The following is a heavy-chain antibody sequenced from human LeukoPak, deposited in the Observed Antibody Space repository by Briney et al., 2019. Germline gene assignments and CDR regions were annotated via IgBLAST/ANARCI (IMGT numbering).Heavy chain of an antibody. D-gene: IGHD6-25*01. CDR3: ARDGSYSSGGGFDY. CDR1: GGSSSGYY. J-gene: IGHJ4*02. CDR2: INHSGST. Sequence: SETLSLTCAVYGGSSSGYYWSWIRQPPGKGLEWIGEINHSGSTNYNPSLKSRVTISVDTSKNQFSLKLSSVTAADTAVYYCARDGSYSSGGGFDYWGQGTLVTVSS. V-gene: IGHV4-34*01.